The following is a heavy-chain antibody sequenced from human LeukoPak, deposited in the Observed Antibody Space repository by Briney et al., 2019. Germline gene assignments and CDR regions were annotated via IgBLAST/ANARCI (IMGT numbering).Heavy chain of an antibody. CDR1: GFTFSSYG. D-gene: IGHD3-22*01. J-gene: IGHJ6*02. CDR2: ISYDGSNK. CDR3: AKDLGGGYYFRESPSYYYGMDV. V-gene: IGHV3-30*18. Sequence: PGGSLRLSCAASGFTFSSYGMHWVRQAPGKGLEWVAVISYDGSNKYYADSVKGRFTISRDNSKNTLNLQMNSLRAEDTAVHYCAKDLGGGYYFRESPSYYYGMDVWGQGTTVTVSS.